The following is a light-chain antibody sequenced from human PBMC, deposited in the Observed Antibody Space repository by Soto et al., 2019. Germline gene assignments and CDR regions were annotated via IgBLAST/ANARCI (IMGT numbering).Light chain of an antibody. V-gene: IGKV3-20*01. CDR3: QQYDSALAWT. Sequence: EIVLTQSPGTLSLSPGERATLSCRASQSVSSSYLAWYQQKPGQAPRLLIYGASSRATGIPDRFSGSGAGTDFTLTIIRLEPEDFSVYYCQQYDSALAWTFGQGTKVEIK. CDR1: QSVSSSY. J-gene: IGKJ1*01. CDR2: GAS.